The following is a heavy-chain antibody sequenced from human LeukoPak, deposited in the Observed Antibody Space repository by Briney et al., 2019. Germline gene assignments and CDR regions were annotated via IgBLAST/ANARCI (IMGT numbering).Heavy chain of an antibody. V-gene: IGHV4-4*07. CDR2: IYTSGST. CDR1: GGSISSYY. D-gene: IGHD3-22*01. Sequence: KTSETLSLTCTVSGGSISSYYWSWIRQPAGKGLEWIGRIYTSGSTNYNPSLKSRVTISVDRSKNQFSLKLSSVTAADTAVYYCARMYYYDSSGYQDDAFDIWGRGTMVTVSS. CDR3: ARMYYYDSSGYQDDAFDI. J-gene: IGHJ3*02.